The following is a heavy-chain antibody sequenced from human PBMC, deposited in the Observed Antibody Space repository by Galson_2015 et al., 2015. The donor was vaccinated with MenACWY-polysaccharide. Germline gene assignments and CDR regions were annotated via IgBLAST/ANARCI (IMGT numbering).Heavy chain of an antibody. V-gene: IGHV3-23*01. CDR3: AKYEQGFEFY. CDR1: GFTFSSYA. CDR2: ISNSGGST. Sequence: SLRLSCAASGFTFSSYAMTWVRQAPGKGLEWVSAISNSGGSTYYADSVKGRFTISRDNSKNTLYLQMNSLRAEDTAVYYCAKYEQGFEFYWGQGTLVTVSS. D-gene: IGHD3-10*01. J-gene: IGHJ4*02.